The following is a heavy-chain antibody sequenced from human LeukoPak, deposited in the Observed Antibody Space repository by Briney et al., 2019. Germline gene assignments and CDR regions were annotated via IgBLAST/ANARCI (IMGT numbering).Heavy chain of an antibody. CDR3: ARLRGYSSSWYGLYGMDV. D-gene: IGHD6-13*01. J-gene: IGHJ6*02. V-gene: IGHV4-59*08. Sequence: SETLSLTCAVYGGSFSGYYWSWIRQPPGKGLEWIGYIYYSGSTNYNPSLKSRVTISVDTSKNQFSLKLSSVTAADTAVYYCARLRGYSSSWYGLYGMDVWGQGTTVTVS. CDR2: IYYSGST. CDR1: GGSFSGYY.